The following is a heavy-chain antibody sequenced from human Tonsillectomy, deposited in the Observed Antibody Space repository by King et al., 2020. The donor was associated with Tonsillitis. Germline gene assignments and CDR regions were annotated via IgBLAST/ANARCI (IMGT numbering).Heavy chain of an antibody. J-gene: IGHJ2*01. V-gene: IGHV1-8*01. D-gene: IGHD3-10*01. CDR2: MNPNSGNT. CDR3: ATTGLRGGGPWYFGL. Sequence: QLVQSGDDVKKPGASVKVSCEASGYTFTNHDINWVRQATGQGLEWMGWMNPNSGNTGYAQKFQGRVTMTRNTSISAAYMELTSLRSEDTAVYYCATTGLRGGGPWYFGLWGRGTLVT. CDR1: GYTFTNHD.